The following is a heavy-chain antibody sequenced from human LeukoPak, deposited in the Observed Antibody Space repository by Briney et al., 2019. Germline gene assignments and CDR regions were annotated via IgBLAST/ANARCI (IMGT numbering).Heavy chain of an antibody. CDR3: AKYRGGYDSSDYPRYFDV. Sequence: SETLSLTCTVSGTFVSGFYWTWIRQPPGRGLEWFGNIYHSGRTYYNPSLQSRVTILLDTPKNQFSLKLTSVTAADTAVYYCAKYRGGYDSSDYPRYFDVWGRGTLVTVSS. CDR2: IYHSGRT. CDR1: GTFVSGFY. D-gene: IGHD3-22*01. V-gene: IGHV4-59*02. J-gene: IGHJ2*01.